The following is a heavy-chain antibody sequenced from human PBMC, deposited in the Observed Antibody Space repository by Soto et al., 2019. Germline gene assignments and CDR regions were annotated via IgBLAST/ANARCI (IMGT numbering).Heavy chain of an antibody. CDR3: ALSALYYYSFSAYSSPLNFDS. D-gene: IGHD3-22*01. CDR1: GFSLRTSGAG. CDR2: IYWNGDK. V-gene: IGHV2-5*01. J-gene: IGHJ4*02. Sequence: GSGPTLVNPTQTLTLTCTFSGFSLRTSGAGVGWIRQPPGKALEWLALIYWNGDKRYSPSLMNRLTITKDTSKNQVVLTVTNLDPVDTATYYCALSALYYYSFSAYSSPLNFDSWGRAPLVTVSP.